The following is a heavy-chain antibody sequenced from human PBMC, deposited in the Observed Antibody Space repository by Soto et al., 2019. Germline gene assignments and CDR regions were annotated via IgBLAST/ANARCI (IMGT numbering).Heavy chain of an antibody. Sequence: QVQLVESGGGVVQPGRSLRLSCAASGFTFSSYAMHWVRQAPGKGLEWVAVISYDGSNKYYADSVKGRFTISRDNSKNSVYLQMNSLRAEDTAVYYCAREVEGMDVWGQGTTVTVSS. CDR1: GFTFSSYA. D-gene: IGHD2-15*01. CDR2: ISYDGSNK. J-gene: IGHJ6*02. CDR3: AREVEGMDV. V-gene: IGHV3-30-3*01.